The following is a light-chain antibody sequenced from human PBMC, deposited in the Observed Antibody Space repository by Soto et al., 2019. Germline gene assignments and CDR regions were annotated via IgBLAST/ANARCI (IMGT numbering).Light chain of an antibody. CDR3: QQYDNLAIT. J-gene: IGKJ5*01. Sequence: IQMTQPPSSLSASLGDRVTITCQASQDISNYLNWYQQKPGKAPKLLIYDASNLETGVPSRFSGSGSGTDFTFTISSLQPEDIATYYCQQYDNLAITFGQGPRLEI. CDR2: DAS. CDR1: QDISNY. V-gene: IGKV1-33*01.